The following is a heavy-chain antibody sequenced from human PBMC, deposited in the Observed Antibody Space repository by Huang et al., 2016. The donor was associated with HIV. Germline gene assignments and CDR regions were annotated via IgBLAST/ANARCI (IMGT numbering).Heavy chain of an antibody. Sequence: QEHLVESGGGVVQPGGSLRLSCEASGFTFSNFGMPWVRKAPGKGLGWVAFIRNDGSNKYHSDSVKGRFSISRDNSKNTLYLQINSLRPEDTGVYFCAREHRTSFYYFMDVWGKGTTVTVSS. D-gene: IGHD1-26*01. CDR2: IRNDGSNK. V-gene: IGHV3-30*02. CDR3: AREHRTSFYYFMDV. CDR1: GFTFSNFG. J-gene: IGHJ6*03.